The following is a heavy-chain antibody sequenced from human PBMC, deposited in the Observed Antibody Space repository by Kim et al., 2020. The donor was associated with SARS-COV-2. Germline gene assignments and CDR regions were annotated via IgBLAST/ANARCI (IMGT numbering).Heavy chain of an antibody. CDR3: VRYEYSSTYYMDV. D-gene: IGHD6-6*01. CDR2: IKGDGSST. V-gene: IGHV3-74*01. J-gene: IGHJ6*03. CDR1: GFTFSSYW. Sequence: GGSLRLSCAASGFTFSSYWMHWVRQAPGKGLMWVSRIKGDGSSTSYADSVKGRFTISRDNAKNTLYLQMNSLRAEDTAVYYCVRYEYSSTYYMDVWGKGTTVTVSS.